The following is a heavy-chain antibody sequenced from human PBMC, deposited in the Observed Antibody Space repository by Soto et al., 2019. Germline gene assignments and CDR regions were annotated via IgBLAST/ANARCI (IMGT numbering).Heavy chain of an antibody. J-gene: IGHJ4*02. CDR1: GFTFSSYA. Sequence: TGVSLRLSCAAAGFTFSSYAMILVRQAPGKGLEWVSTISGSSGSTYYADSVKGRFTISRDNSKNTLYLQMNSLRAEDTAVYYCAKGGVQVFDYWGQGTLVTVSS. V-gene: IGHV3-23*01. D-gene: IGHD2-8*02. CDR2: ISGSSGST. CDR3: AKGGVQVFDY.